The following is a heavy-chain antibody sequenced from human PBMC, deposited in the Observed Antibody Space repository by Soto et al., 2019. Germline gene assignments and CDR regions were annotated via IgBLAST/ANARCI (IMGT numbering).Heavy chain of an antibody. CDR3: ARAKAEYCSGGSCYVYNWFDP. J-gene: IGHJ5*02. CDR2: IIPILGIA. V-gene: IGHV1-69*02. D-gene: IGHD2-15*01. CDR1: GGTFSSYT. Sequence: ASVKVSCKASGGTFSSYTISWVRQAPGQGLEWMGRIIPILGIANYAQKFQGRVTITADKSTSTAYMELSSLRSEDTAVYYCARAKAEYCSGGSCYVYNWFDPWGQGTLVTVSS.